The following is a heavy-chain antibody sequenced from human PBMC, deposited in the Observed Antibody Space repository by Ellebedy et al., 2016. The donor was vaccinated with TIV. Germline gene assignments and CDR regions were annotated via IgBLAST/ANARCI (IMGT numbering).Heavy chain of an antibody. J-gene: IGHJ6*02. Sequence: GESLKISCAASGFTFSSYAMSWVRQAPGKGLEWVSAISGSGGSTYYADSVKGRFTISRDNSKNTLYLQMNSLRAEDTAVYYCATSESGMDVWGQGTTVTVSS. CDR1: GFTFSSYA. CDR3: ATSESGMDV. V-gene: IGHV3-23*01. CDR2: ISGSGGST.